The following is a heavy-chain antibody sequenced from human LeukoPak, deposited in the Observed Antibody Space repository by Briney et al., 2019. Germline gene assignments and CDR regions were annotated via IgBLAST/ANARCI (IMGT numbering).Heavy chain of an antibody. D-gene: IGHD6-13*01. CDR1: GFIFRSFS. CDR3: ATRVTADSYDASDI. CDR2: ISSTSNHK. V-gene: IGHV3-21*06. J-gene: IGHJ3*02. Sequence: GGSLRLSCVASGFIFRSFSMTWVRQAPGKGLEWVASISSTSNHKYHADSVKGRFTISRDNDKNSLYLQMNSLRAEDTALYYCATRVTADSYDASDIWGQGTMVTVSS.